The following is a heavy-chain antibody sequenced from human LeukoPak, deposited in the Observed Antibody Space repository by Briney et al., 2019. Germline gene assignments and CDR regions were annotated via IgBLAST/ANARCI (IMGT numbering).Heavy chain of an antibody. J-gene: IGHJ5*02. D-gene: IGHD3-9*01. Sequence: GGSLRLSCVASGFTLSNYWMHWVRQGPGKGLVSVPHINSEGSGTSYADSVKGRFTISRDIAKNTVYLEMNSLRAEDTAVYYCARGVLTYFDPWGQGTLVTVSS. CDR1: GFTLSNYW. CDR2: INSEGSGT. CDR3: ARGVLTYFDP. V-gene: IGHV3-74*01.